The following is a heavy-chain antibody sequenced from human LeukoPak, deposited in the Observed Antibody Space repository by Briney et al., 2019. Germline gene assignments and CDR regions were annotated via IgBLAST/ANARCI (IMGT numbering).Heavy chain of an antibody. D-gene: IGHD6-19*01. Sequence: GGSLRLSCAASGFTFSSNYMSWVRQAPGKGLEWVSVIYAGGSTYYADSVKGRFTISRDTSKNTLYLQMNSPRAEDTAVYYCARPTVAGIFDYWGQGTLVTVSS. CDR1: GFTFSSNY. CDR3: ARPTVAGIFDY. CDR2: IYAGGST. J-gene: IGHJ4*02. V-gene: IGHV3-66*04.